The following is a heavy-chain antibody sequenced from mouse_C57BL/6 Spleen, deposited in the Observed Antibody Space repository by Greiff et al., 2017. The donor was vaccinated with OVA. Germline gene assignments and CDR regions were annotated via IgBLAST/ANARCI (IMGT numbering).Heavy chain of an antibody. CDR1: GYSFTGYY. V-gene: IGHV1-42*01. CDR3: AGSHSYWYFDV. J-gene: IGHJ1*03. CDR2: INPSTGGT. Sequence: VQLQQSGPELVKPGASVKISRKASGYSFTGYYMNWVKQSPEKSLEWIGEINPSTGGTTYNQKFKAKATLTVDKSSSTAYMQLKSLTSEDSAVYYCAGSHSYWYFDVWGTGTTVTVSS. D-gene: IGHD3-1*01.